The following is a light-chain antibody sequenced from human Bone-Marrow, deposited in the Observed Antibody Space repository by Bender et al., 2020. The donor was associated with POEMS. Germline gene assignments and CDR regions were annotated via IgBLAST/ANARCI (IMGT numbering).Light chain of an antibody. CDR1: SSDVGGYDY. J-gene: IGLJ2*01. CDR2: DVS. V-gene: IGLV2-14*01. Sequence: QSALTQPASVSESPGQSITISCTGSSSDVGGYDYVSWYQQHPGKAPKLMIYDVSNRPSGVSDRFSGSSSGAERCLTISSLQSEDEADYYCQTWGIGTVVFGGGTKLTVL. CDR3: QTWGIGTVV.